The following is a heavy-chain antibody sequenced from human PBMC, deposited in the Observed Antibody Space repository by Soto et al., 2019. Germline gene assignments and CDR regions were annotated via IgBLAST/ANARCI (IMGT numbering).Heavy chain of an antibody. V-gene: IGHV3-33*01. CDR3: ARVGGYGDYPDY. Sequence: QVQLVESGGGVVQPGRSLRLSCAASGFTFSSYGMHWVRQAPGKGLEWVAVIWYDGSNKYYADSVKGRFTISRDNSKNTLYLQMNSLRAEDTAVYYCARVGGYGDYPDYWGQGTLVTVSS. CDR1: GFTFSSYG. J-gene: IGHJ4*02. CDR2: IWYDGSNK. D-gene: IGHD4-17*01.